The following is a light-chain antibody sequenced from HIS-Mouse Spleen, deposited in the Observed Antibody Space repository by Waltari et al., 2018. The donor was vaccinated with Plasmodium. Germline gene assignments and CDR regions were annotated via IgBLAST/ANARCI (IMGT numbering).Light chain of an antibody. J-gene: IGKJ3*01. CDR3: QQYNNWSFT. CDR1: QSVSSN. Sequence: IVMTQSPATLSVSPGDRATLSCRASQSVSSNLAWYQQKPGQALRLLIYGASPRATGIPARFSGSGSGTEFTFTISSLQSEDFAVYYCQQYNNWSFTFGPGTKVDIK. V-gene: IGKV3-15*01. CDR2: GAS.